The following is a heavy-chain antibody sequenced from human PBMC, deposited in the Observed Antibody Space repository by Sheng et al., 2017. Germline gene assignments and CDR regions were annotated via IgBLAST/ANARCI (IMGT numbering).Heavy chain of an antibody. CDR3: ARDAESSTDWYFDF. CDR2: ISSSGYTK. CDR1: GFTFSSYE. V-gene: IGHV3-48*03. D-gene: IGHD6-19*01. Sequence: EVQLVESGGGLVQPGGSLTLSCAASGFTFSSYEMNWVRQAPGKGLEWVSYISSSGYTKNYADSVKGRFTISRDNAKKSLYLQMNSLRAEDTAVYYCARDAESSTDWYFDFWGRGTLATVSS. J-gene: IGHJ2*01.